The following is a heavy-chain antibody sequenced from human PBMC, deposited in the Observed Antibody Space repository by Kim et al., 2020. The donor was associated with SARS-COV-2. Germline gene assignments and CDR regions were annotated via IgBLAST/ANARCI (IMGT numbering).Heavy chain of an antibody. CDR3: AREGTHSSGWYYFDY. V-gene: IGHV3-30-3*01. D-gene: IGHD6-19*01. CDR1: GFTFSSYA. CDR2: ISYDGSNK. Sequence: GGSLRLSCAASGFTFSSYAMHWVRQAPGKGLEWVAVISYDGSNKYYADSVKGRFTISRDNSKNTLYLQMNSLRAEDTAVYYCAREGTHSSGWYYFDYWG. J-gene: IGHJ4*01.